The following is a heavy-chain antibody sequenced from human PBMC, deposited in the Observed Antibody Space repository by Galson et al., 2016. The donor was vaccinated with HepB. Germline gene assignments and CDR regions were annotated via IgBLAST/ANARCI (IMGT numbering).Heavy chain of an antibody. J-gene: IGHJ3*02. CDR3: ASCSSWYGRCAFDI. CDR2: IYSGGTT. CDR1: GFTVSSNY. Sequence: SLRLSCAASGFTVSSNYMSWVRQAPGKGLEWVSVIYSGGTTKYADSVKDRFTISIDNSKNSLYLQTNSLRAEDTAVYYCASCSSWYGRCAFDIWGQGAMVTVSS. V-gene: IGHV3-66*01. D-gene: IGHD6-13*01.